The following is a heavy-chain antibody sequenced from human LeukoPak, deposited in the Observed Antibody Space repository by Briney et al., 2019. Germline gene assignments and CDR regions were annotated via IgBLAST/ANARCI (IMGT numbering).Heavy chain of an antibody. J-gene: IGHJ4*02. CDR1: GYTFTSYD. CDR2: MNPNSGNT. D-gene: IGHD6-19*01. CDR3: ARGDSSGWYRDFDY. Sequence: ASVKVSCKASGYTFTSYDINWVRQATGQGLEWMGWMNPNSGNTGYAQKFRGRVTMTRNTSISTAYMELSSLRSEDTAVYYCARGDSSGWYRDFDYWGQGTLVTVSS. V-gene: IGHV1-8*01.